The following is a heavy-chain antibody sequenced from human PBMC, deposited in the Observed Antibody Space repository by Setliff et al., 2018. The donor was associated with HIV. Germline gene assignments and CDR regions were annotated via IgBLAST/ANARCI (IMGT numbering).Heavy chain of an antibody. CDR2: INPNSGGI. CDR1: GYTFIDYY. J-gene: IGHJ3*02. V-gene: IGHV1-2*06. D-gene: IGHD2-8*01. Sequence: ASVKVSCKASGYTFIDYYIYWVRQAPGQGLEWMGRINPNSGGINYAQKFQGRVTMTRDTSISTAYMELSRLRSDDTAVYYCASKLHCTNGVCLDAFDIWGQGTMVTVSS. CDR3: ASKLHCTNGVCLDAFDI.